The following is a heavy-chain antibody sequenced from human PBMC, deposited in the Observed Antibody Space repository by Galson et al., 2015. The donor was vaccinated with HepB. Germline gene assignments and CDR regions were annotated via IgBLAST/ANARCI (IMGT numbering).Heavy chain of an antibody. D-gene: IGHD3-10*01. V-gene: IGHV5-10-1*01. Sequence: QSGAEVKKPGESLRISCKGSGYSFTSYWISWVRQMPGKGLEWMGRIDPSDSYTNYSPSFQGHVTISADKSISTAYLQWSSLKASDTAMYYCASLWLGDNYYYDMDVWGQGTTVTVSS. CDR3: ASLWLGDNYYYDMDV. J-gene: IGHJ6*02. CDR2: IDPSDSYT. CDR1: GYSFTSYW.